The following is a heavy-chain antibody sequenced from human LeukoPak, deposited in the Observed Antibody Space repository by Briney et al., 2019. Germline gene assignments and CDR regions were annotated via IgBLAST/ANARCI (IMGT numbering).Heavy chain of an antibody. CDR1: GFTFSSYS. Sequence: GGSLRLSCAASGFTFSSYSMTWVRQAPGKGLEGVSYISSSSSTIYYADSVKGRFTISTDNAKNSLYLQMNSLRAEDTAVYYCARDLIAAAGYNFDYWGQGTLVTVSS. CDR2: ISSSSSTI. CDR3: ARDLIAAAGYNFDY. V-gene: IGHV3-48*01. J-gene: IGHJ4*02. D-gene: IGHD6-13*01.